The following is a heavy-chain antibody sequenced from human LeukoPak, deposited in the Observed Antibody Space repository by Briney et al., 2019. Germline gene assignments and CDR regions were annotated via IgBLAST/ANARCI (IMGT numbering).Heavy chain of an antibody. D-gene: IGHD4-23*01. CDR1: GFVFSKYW. CDR2: INPEETTI. V-gene: IGHV3-74*01. CDR3: VRDGGGNFDY. J-gene: IGHJ4*02. Sequence: GGSLRLSCAVSGFVFSKYWMHWVRQTPGKGLVWVSRINPEETTINYADSVKGRFTISRDNAKDSLSLQMNSLRVEDTAVYYCVRDGGGNFDYWGRGTLVTVSS.